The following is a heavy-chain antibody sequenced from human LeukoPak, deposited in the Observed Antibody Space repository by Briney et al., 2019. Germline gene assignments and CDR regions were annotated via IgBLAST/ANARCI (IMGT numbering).Heavy chain of an antibody. Sequence: GASVKVSCKASGYTFTGYYMHWVRQAPGQGLEWMGWIKPNSGGTNYAQKFQGRVTMTRDTSISTAYMELSRLRSDDTAVYYCARDEDILTGYSLNNWFDPWGQGTLVTVSS. V-gene: IGHV1-2*02. CDR1: GYTFTGYY. D-gene: IGHD3-9*01. CDR2: IKPNSGGT. CDR3: ARDEDILTGYSLNNWFDP. J-gene: IGHJ5*02.